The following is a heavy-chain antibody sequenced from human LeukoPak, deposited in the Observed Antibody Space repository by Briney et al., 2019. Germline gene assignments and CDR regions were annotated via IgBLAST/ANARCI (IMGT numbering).Heavy chain of an antibody. Sequence: ASVKVSCKASGYTFTDYYMHWVRQAPGQGLEWMGWINPKSGGTNYAQKFQGRVTMTRDTSISIAYMELIRLRSDDTAVYYCARGPDGDYWGQGTLVTVSS. CDR1: GYTFTDYY. CDR2: INPKSGGT. V-gene: IGHV1-2*02. CDR3: ARGPDGDY. J-gene: IGHJ4*02. D-gene: IGHD3-10*01.